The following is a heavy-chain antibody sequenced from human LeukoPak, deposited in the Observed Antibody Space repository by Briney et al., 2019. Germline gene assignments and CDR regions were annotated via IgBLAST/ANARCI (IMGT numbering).Heavy chain of an antibody. J-gene: IGHJ4*02. V-gene: IGHV3-23*01. CDR1: GFTFSSYA. D-gene: IGHD5-12*01. CDR3: ATYSALGDYFDY. Sequence: GGSLRLSCAASGFTFSSYAMSWVRQAPGKGLEWVSAISGSGGSTYYADSVKGRFTISRDNSKNTLYLQMNSLRAEDTAVYYCATYSALGDYFDYWGQGTLVTVSS. CDR2: ISGSGGST.